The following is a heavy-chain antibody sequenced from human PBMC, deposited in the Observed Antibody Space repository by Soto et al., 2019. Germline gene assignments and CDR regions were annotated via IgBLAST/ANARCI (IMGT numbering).Heavy chain of an antibody. D-gene: IGHD6-19*01. J-gene: IGHJ6*02. Sequence: GGSLRLSCAASGFTFSSYAMHWVRQAPGKGLEWVAVIPDDGSNKYYADSVKGRFTISRDNSKNTLYLQMNSLRAEDTAVYYCARAYSSGWGSPPRGMDVWGQGTTVTVSS. CDR3: ARAYSSGWGSPPRGMDV. CDR2: IPDDGSNK. CDR1: GFTFSSYA. V-gene: IGHV3-30-3*01.